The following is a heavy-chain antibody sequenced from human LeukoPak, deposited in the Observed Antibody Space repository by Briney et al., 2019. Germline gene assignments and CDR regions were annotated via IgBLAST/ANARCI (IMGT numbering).Heavy chain of an antibody. CDR3: ARQSKMPTTSGWFDP. V-gene: IGHV5-51*01. D-gene: IGHD4-11*01. CDR1: GYSFTSYW. J-gene: IGHJ5*02. Sequence: GESLKISCKGSGYSFTSYWIGWVRQMPGKGLEWMGIIYPGDSDTRYSPSFQGQVTISADKSISTAYLQWSSLKASDTAMYYCARQSKMPTTSGWFDPWGQGTLVTVSS. CDR2: IYPGDSDT.